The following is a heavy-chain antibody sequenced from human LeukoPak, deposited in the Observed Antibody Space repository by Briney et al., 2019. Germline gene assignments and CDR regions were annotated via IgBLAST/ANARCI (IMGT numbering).Heavy chain of an antibody. CDR1: GGTFSSYA. CDR2: IIPIFGTA. CDR3: ARERIEGAHFDY. J-gene: IGHJ4*02. V-gene: IGHV1-69*13. D-gene: IGHD1-26*01. Sequence: SVKVSCKASGGTFSSYAISWVRQAPGQGLEWMGGIIPIFGTANYAQKFQGRVTITADESTSTAYMELNSLRAEDTAVYYCARERIEGAHFDYWGQGTLVTVSS.